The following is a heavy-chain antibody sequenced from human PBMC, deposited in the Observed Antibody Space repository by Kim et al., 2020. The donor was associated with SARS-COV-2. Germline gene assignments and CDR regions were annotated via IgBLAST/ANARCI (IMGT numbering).Heavy chain of an antibody. CDR3: ASSDFYGGGPFDCFDL. CDR1: GDSIRNYY. CDR2: ISNSGTS. V-gene: IGHV4-59*08. J-gene: IGHJ3*01. D-gene: IGHD2-21*01. Sequence: SETLSLTCTFSGDSIRNYYWNWIRQPPGKGLEWIGYISNSGTSDYNPSLRSRVTMSVDTSKNQFSLKLNSVSAADTAVYYCASSDFYGGGPFDCFDLWGQGTMATVSS.